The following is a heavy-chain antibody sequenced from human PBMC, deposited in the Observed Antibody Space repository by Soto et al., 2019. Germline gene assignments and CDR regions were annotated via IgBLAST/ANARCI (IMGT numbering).Heavy chain of an antibody. CDR3: ARDSSAAGWFDP. J-gene: IGHJ5*02. D-gene: IGHD6-13*01. Sequence: SVKVSCKASGYTFTSYGINWLRQAPGQGLEWMGGIIPIFGTANYAQKFQGRVTITADESTSTAYMELSSLRSEDTAVYYCARDSSAAGWFDPWGQGTLVTVSS. V-gene: IGHV1-69*13. CDR2: IIPIFGTA. CDR1: GYTFTSYG.